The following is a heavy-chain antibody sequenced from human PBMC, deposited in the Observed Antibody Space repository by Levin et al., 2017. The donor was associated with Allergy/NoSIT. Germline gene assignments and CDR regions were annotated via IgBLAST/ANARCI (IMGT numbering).Heavy chain of an antibody. CDR1: GITFSDYY. D-gene: IGHD3-10*01. J-gene: IGHJ4*02. CDR3: ATVHYGHFDY. V-gene: IGHV3-11*01. Sequence: GESLKISCAASGITFSDYYMSWIRQAPGKGLEWVSYISSSGSITYYADSVKGRFTISRDNAKNSLYLQMNSLRAEDTAVYYCATVHYGHFDYWGQGTLVTVSS. CDR2: ISSSGSIT.